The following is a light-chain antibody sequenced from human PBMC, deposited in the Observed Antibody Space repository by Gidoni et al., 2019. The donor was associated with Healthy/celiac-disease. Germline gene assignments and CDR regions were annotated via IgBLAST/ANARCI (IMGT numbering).Light chain of an antibody. V-gene: IGKV1-39*01. CDR3: QQNYSTPLT. CDR1: QSISSY. Sequence: GDSVTITCRASQSISSYLNWYQQKPGKAPKLLIYAASSLQSGVPSRFSGSGSGTDFTLTISSLQPEDFATYYCQQNYSTPLTFGGGTKVEIK. CDR2: AAS. J-gene: IGKJ4*01.